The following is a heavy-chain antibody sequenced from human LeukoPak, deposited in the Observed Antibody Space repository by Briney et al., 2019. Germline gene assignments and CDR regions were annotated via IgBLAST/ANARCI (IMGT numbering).Heavy chain of an antibody. D-gene: IGHD6-6*01. V-gene: IGHV3-30*18. J-gene: IGHJ4*02. CDR3: AKKRALGEVEYSSSYFDY. Sequence: GGSLRLSCAASGFTFSSYGMHWVRQAPGKGLEWVAVISYDGSNKYYADSVKGRFTISRDNSKNTLYLQMNSLRAEDTAVYYCAKKRALGEVEYSSSYFDYWGQGTLVTVSS. CDR1: GFTFSSYG. CDR2: ISYDGSNK.